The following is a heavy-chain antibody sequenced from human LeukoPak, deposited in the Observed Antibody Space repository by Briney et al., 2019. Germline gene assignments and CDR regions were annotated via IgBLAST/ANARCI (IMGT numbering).Heavy chain of an antibody. CDR3: ARATGYNWNDEVGYYYYMDV. D-gene: IGHD1-1*01. V-gene: IGHV4-30-2*01. Sequence: PSQTLSLTCTVSGGSISSGGYYWSWIRQPPGKGLEWIGYIYHSGSTYYNPSLKSRVTISVDRSKNQFSLKLSSVTAADTAVYYCARATGYNWNDEVGYYYYMDVWGKGTTVTVSS. J-gene: IGHJ6*03. CDR2: IYHSGST. CDR1: GGSISSGGYY.